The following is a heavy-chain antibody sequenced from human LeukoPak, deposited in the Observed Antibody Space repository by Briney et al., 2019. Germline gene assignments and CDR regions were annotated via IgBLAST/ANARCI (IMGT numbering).Heavy chain of an antibody. D-gene: IGHD4-23*01. J-gene: IGHJ6*02. CDR2: IKQGGSEK. V-gene: IGHV3-7*01. CDR1: GFTFSSYW. CDR3: AREYGGKRKHGYYYYYYGMDV. Sequence: GGSLRLSCAASGFTFSSYWMSWVRQAPGKGLEWVANIKQGGSEKYYEDSVKGRFTISRDNAKNSLYLQMNSLRAEDTAVYYCAREYGGKRKHGYYYYYYGMDVWGQGTTVTVSS.